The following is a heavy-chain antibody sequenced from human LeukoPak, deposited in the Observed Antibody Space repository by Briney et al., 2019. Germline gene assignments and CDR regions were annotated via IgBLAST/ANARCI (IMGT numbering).Heavy chain of an antibody. CDR2: IYYSGST. J-gene: IGHJ6*03. CDR3: ARVISYYYDSSGYYYGDYYYMDV. D-gene: IGHD3-22*01. CDR1: GGSISSYY. V-gene: IGHV4-59*01. Sequence: PSETLSLTCTVSGGSISSYYWSWIRQPPGKGLEWIGYIYYSGSTNYNPSLKSRVTISVDTSKNQFSLKLSSVTAADTAVYYCARVISYYYDSSGYYYGDYYYMDVWGKGTTVTVSS.